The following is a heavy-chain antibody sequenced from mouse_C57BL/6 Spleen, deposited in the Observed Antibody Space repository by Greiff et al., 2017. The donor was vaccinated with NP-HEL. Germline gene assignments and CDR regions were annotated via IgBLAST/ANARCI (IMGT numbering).Heavy chain of an antibody. CDR1: GFNIKDYY. Sequence: VQLQQSGAELVRPGASVKLSCTASGFNIKDYYMHWVKQRPEQGLEWIGRIDPEDGDTEYAPKFQGKATMTADTSSNTAYLQLSSLTSADTAVYYCTSPGYYPGWFAYWGQGTLVTVSA. V-gene: IGHV14-1*01. J-gene: IGHJ3*01. D-gene: IGHD2-3*01. CDR3: TSPGYYPGWFAY. CDR2: IDPEDGDT.